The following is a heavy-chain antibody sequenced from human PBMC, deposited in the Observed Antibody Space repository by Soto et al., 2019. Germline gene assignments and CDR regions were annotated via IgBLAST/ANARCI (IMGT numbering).Heavy chain of an antibody. D-gene: IGHD3-10*01. CDR1: GFTFDDYA. V-gene: IGHV3-9*01. CDR2: ISWNSAAI. J-gene: IGHJ6*02. CDR3: AKDQSTGSGSPPYYYGMDV. Sequence: EVQLVESGGGLVQPGRSLRLSCAASGFTFDDYAMHWVRQAPGKGLEWVSVISWNSAAIGYADSVEGRFTISRDNAENSLYLQMNGMRIEDTALYYSAKDQSTGSGSPPYYYGMDVWGQGTTVTVSS.